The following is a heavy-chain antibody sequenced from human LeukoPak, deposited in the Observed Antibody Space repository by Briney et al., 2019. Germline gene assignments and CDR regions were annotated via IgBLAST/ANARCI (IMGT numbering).Heavy chain of an antibody. J-gene: IGHJ4*02. Sequence: GGSLRLSCAASGFTFSSYGMHWVCQAPGKGLEWVAFIRYDGSNKYYADSVKGRFTISRDNSKNTLYLQMNSLRAEDTAVYYCAKGRGSGSYYFTPFDYWGQGTLVTASS. D-gene: IGHD3-10*01. CDR2: IRYDGSNK. V-gene: IGHV3-30*02. CDR1: GFTFSSYG. CDR3: AKGRGSGSYYFTPFDY.